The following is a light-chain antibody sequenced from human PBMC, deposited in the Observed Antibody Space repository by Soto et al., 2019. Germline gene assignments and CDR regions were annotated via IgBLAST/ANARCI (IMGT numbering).Light chain of an antibody. V-gene: IGLV2-8*01. CDR1: KSDIGVYDF. CDR3: ESYAGSNTNV. J-gene: IGLJ1*01. Sequence: QSVLTQPPSASGSPGQSVTISCTGTKSDIGVYDFVSWYQQHPGKAPRLIIYEVVQRPSGVPDRFSGSKSGNTASLTVSGLQAADEADYFCESYAGSNTNVFGSGTKVTVL. CDR2: EVV.